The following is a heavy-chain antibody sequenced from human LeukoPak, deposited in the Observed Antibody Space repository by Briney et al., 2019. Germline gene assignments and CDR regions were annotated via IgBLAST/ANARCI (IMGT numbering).Heavy chain of an antibody. V-gene: IGHV3-23*01. D-gene: IGHD3-3*01. Sequence: PGGSLRLSCAASGFTFSSYAMSWVRQAPGKGLEWVSAISGSGGSTYYADSVKGRFTISRDNSKNTLYLQMNSLRAEDTAVYYCAKGPGKVFGVVTHSDYWGQGTLVTVSS. CDR2: ISGSGGST. CDR1: GFTFSSYA. J-gene: IGHJ4*02. CDR3: AKGPGKVFGVVTHSDY.